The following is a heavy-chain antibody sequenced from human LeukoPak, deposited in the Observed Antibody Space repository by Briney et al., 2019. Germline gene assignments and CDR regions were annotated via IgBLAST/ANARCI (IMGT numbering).Heavy chain of an antibody. Sequence: GASVKVSCKASGYTFTSYGISWVRQAPGQGLEWMGWISAYNGNTNYAQKLQGRVTMTTDTSTSTAYMELRSLRSDDTAVYYCARDARYYYDSSGIPIEYWGQGTLVTVSS. V-gene: IGHV1-18*01. CDR3: ARDARYYYDSSGIPIEY. D-gene: IGHD3-22*01. J-gene: IGHJ4*02. CDR1: GYTFTSYG. CDR2: ISAYNGNT.